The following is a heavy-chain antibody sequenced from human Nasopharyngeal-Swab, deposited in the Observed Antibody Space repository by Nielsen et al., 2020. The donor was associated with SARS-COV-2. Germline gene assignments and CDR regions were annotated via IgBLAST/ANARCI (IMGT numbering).Heavy chain of an antibody. J-gene: IGHJ6*02. CDR3: ARDLTATVTTNYYYGMDV. Sequence: ASVKVSCKASGYTFTSYDINWVRQATGQGFEWMGWMNANSGNTSYAQKFQGRVTMTRDTSTSTVYMELSSLRSEDTAVYYCARDLTATVTTNYYYGMDVWGQGTTVTVSS. D-gene: IGHD4-17*01. V-gene: IGHV1-8*01. CDR1: GYTFTSYD. CDR2: MNANSGNT.